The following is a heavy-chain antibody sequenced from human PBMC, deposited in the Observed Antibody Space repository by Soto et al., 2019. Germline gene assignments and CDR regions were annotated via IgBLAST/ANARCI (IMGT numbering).Heavy chain of an antibody. Sequence: PSETLSLTCAVYGGSFSGYYWSWIRQPPGKGLEWIGEINHSGSTNYNPSLKSRVTISVDTSKNQFSLKLSSVTAADTAVYYCARFHCSSTSCYYYYYGMDVWGQGTTVTVSS. CDR3: ARFHCSSTSCYYYYYGMDV. V-gene: IGHV4-34*01. D-gene: IGHD2-2*01. J-gene: IGHJ6*02. CDR1: GGSFSGYY. CDR2: INHSGST.